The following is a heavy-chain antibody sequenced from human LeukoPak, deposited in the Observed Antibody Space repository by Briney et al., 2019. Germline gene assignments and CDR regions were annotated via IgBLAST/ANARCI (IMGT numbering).Heavy chain of an antibody. CDR2: INPNSGGT. CDR3: ARGQYYYDSSGSLRFDP. V-gene: IGHV1-2*02. CDR1: GYTFTGYY. Sequence: GASVKVSCKASGYTFTGYYMHWVRQAPGQGLEWMGWINPNSGGTNYAQKLQGRVTMTRDTSISTAYMELSRLRSDDTAVYYCARGQYYYDSSGSLRFDPWGQGTLVTVSS. D-gene: IGHD3-22*01. J-gene: IGHJ5*02.